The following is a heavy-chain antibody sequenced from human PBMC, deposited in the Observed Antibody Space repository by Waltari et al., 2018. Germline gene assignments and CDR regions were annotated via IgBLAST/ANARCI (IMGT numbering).Heavy chain of an antibody. CDR2: IITIFGTA. CDR3: ARDAPRDPLTVGGQPRLNWFDP. Sequence: QVQLVQSGAEVKKPGSSVKVSCKASGGTFSSYAISWVRQAPGQGLEWMGGIITIFGTANYAQKFQGRVTITADKSTSTAYMELSSLRAEDTAVYYCARDAPRDPLTVGGQPRLNWFDPWGQGTLVTVSS. V-gene: IGHV1-69*14. CDR1: GGTFSSYA. J-gene: IGHJ5*02. D-gene: IGHD3-10*01.